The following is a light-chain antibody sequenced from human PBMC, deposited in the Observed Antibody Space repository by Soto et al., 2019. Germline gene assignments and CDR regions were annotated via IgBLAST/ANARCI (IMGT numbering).Light chain of an antibody. Sequence: DIQLTQSPSFLSASLGDRVTITCRASQAINSNLAWYQQKSGKAPKLLIYAASNLQSGVPSRFSGSVSGTEFTLTISSMPTGDFAKYSCQQLHSYPLSFGGGTKVDIK. J-gene: IGKJ4*01. CDR3: QQLHSYPLS. CDR1: QAINSN. CDR2: AAS. V-gene: IGKV1-9*01.